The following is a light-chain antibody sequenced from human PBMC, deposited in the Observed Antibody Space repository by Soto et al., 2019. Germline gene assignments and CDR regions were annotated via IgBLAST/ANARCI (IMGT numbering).Light chain of an antibody. CDR2: GTS. J-gene: IGKJ4*01. CDR1: QSVSSSY. V-gene: IGKV3-20*01. Sequence: IVLTQSPGTLSLSPGERATLSCRASQSVSSSYLVWYQQRPGQPPRLLIYGTSTRAAGISDRFSGSGSGTDFTLTIYRLEPGDSAVYYCQQYGTSALTFGEGTKVEIK. CDR3: QQYGTSALT.